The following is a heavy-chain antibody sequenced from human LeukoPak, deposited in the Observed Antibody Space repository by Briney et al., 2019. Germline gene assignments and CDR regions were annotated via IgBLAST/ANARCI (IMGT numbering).Heavy chain of an antibody. D-gene: IGHD2-2*01. J-gene: IGHJ4*02. CDR3: AKPLPSSPWSYYFDY. CDR2: ISYDGSNK. CDR1: GFTFSSYG. V-gene: IGHV3-30*18. Sequence: GGSLRLSCAASGFTFSSYGIHWVRQAPGKGLEWVAVISYDGSNKYYADSVKGRFTISRDNSKNTLFLQMDSLRAEDTAVYYCAKPLPSSPWSYYFDYWGQGTMVTVSS.